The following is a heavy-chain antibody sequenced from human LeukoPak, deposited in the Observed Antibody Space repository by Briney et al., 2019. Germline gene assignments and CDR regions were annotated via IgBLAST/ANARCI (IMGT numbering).Heavy chain of an antibody. CDR3: ARAPVTSCRGAFCYPFDY. V-gene: IGHV3-11*01. D-gene: IGHD2-21*01. Sequence: GALRLSCLASGFTFRDYYMTWIRQAPGKGLEWISFISSRGTTTDYADSVRGRFTISRDNSKNTLYLQMNRLRVDDAAVYYCARAPVTSCRGAFCYPFDYWGQGILVTVSS. CDR1: GFTFRDYY. CDR2: ISSRGTTT. J-gene: IGHJ4*02.